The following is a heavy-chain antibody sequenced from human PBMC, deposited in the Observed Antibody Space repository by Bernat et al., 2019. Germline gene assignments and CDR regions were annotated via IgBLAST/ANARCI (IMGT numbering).Heavy chain of an antibody. CDR3: ARVSRRFGNGMDV. CDR1: GYTFTSYA. J-gene: IGHJ6*02. D-gene: IGHD3-10*01. CDR2: INAGNGIT. V-gene: IGHV1-3*01. Sequence: QVQLVQSGAEVKKPGASVKVSCKASGYTFTSYAMHWVRQAPGQRLEWMGWINAGNGITKYSQKFQGRVTITRDTSASTAYMELSSLRSEDTAVYYCARVSRRFGNGMDVWGQGTTVTVSS.